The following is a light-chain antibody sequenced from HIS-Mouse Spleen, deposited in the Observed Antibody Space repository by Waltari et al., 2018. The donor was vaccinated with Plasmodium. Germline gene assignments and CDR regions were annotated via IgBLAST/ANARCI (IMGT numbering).Light chain of an antibody. V-gene: IGLV3-25*03. CDR1: ALPKQY. CDR2: KDS. Sequence: SYDLTQPPSVSVSPGQTARITCSGDALPKQYSYWYPQKPGQAPVLVIYKDSERPSGIPERFSGSSSGTTVTLTISGVQAEDEADYYCQSADSSGTYRVFGGGTKLTVL. J-gene: IGLJ2*01. CDR3: QSADSSGTYRV.